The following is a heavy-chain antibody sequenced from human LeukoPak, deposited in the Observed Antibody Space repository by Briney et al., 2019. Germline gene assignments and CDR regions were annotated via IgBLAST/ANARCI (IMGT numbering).Heavy chain of an antibody. V-gene: IGHV3-23*01. CDR1: GFTFSSDA. CDR3: AKSKEYQLPLFDY. D-gene: IGHD2-2*01. Sequence: GGSLRLSCAASGFTFSSDAMHWVRQAPGKGLEWVSAISGSGGSTYYADSVKGRFTISRDNSKNTLYLQMNSLRAEDTAVYYCAKSKEYQLPLFDYWGQGTLVTVSS. J-gene: IGHJ4*02. CDR2: ISGSGGST.